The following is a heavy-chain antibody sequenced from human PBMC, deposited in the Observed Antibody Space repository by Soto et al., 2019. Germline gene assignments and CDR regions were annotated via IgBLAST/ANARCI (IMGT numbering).Heavy chain of an antibody. Sequence: GASVKVSCKASGYTFTSYDINWVRQATGQGLEWMGWMNPNSGNTGYAQKFQGRVTMTRNTSISTAYMELSSLRSEDTAVYYCARGLRYYDFWSGLRSSWFDPWGQGTLVTVSS. CDR1: GYTFTSYD. V-gene: IGHV1-8*01. D-gene: IGHD3-3*01. CDR3: ARGLRYYDFWSGLRSSWFDP. J-gene: IGHJ5*02. CDR2: MNPNSGNT.